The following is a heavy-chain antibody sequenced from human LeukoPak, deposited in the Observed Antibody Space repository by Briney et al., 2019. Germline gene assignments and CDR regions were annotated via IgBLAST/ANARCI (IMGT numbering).Heavy chain of an antibody. CDR3: ARGSSSAPQILAFDL. CDR2: ISGHNGNT. CDR1: GYTSNNYG. V-gene: IGHV1-18*01. D-gene: IGHD1-26*01. J-gene: IGHJ4*02. Sequence: ASVKVSCKAFGYTSNNYGITWVRRAPGQGLEWMGWISGHNGNTKYAQKLQGRVTMTTDTSTSAAYMEVRSLRSDDTAMYYCARGSSSAPQILAFDLWGQGTLVTVSS.